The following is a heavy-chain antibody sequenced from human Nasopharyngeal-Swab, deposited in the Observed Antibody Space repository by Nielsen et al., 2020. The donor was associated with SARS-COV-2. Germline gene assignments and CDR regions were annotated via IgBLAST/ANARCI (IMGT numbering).Heavy chain of an antibody. J-gene: IGHJ6*02. V-gene: IGHV3-21*01. D-gene: IGHD2/OR15-2a*01. CDR1: GFTFSSYT. CDR3: ARALTLRNYYYGMDV. Sequence: GESLKISRAASGFTFSSYTMNWVRQGPGKGLEWVSSISSSSRYIYYADSVKGRFTISRDKAKNSLYLQMNSLRAEDTAVYYCARALTLRNYYYGMDVWGQGTTVTVSS. CDR2: ISSSSRYI.